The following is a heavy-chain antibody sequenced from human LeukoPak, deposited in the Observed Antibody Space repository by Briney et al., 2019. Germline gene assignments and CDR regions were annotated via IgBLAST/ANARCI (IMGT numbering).Heavy chain of an antibody. CDR2: INHSGST. CDR3: AGRGQDFDY. D-gene: IGHD2-15*01. V-gene: IGHV4-39*07. J-gene: IGHJ4*02. CDR1: GGSISSSSYY. Sequence: SETLSLTCTVSGGSISSSSYYWGWIRRPPGKGLEWIGEINHSGSTNYNPSLKSRVTISVDTSKNQFSLKLSSVTAADTAVYYCAGRGQDFDYWGQGTLVTVSS.